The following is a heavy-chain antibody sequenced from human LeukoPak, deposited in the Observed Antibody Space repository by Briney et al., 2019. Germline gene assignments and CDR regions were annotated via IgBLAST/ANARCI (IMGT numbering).Heavy chain of an antibody. Sequence: GGSLRLSCAASGFTFSSYTMNWVRQAPGKGLEWISYIRSDSSTIYYADPVRGRFTISRDNAKNSLYLQMNSLRAEDTAVYYCARASGTTWGLFDYWGQGTLVTVSS. D-gene: IGHD1-1*01. CDR1: GFTFSSYT. CDR2: IRSDSSTI. V-gene: IGHV3-48*01. CDR3: ARASGTTWGLFDY. J-gene: IGHJ4*02.